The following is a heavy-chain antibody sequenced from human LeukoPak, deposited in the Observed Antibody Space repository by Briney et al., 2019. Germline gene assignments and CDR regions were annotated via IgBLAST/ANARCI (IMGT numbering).Heavy chain of an antibody. J-gene: IGHJ4*02. V-gene: IGHV3-23*01. CDR2: ISGSGGST. Sequence: GGSLRLSCAASGFTFRSYAMSWVRQAPGKGLEWVSAISGSGGSTYYADSVKGRFTISRDNSKNTLYLQMNSLRDEDTAVYYCAKDPYAILTGYRYYFDYWGQGTLVTVSS. D-gene: IGHD3-9*01. CDR3: AKDPYAILTGYRYYFDY. CDR1: GFTFRSYA.